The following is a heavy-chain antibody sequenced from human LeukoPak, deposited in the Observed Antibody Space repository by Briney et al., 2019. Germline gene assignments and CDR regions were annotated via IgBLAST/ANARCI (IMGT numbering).Heavy chain of an antibody. CDR3: VTHFDNFDV. D-gene: IGHD1-14*01. Sequence: GGSLRLSCAASGFTVRSTYMSWVRQAPGKGPVWVSRINIDGSDTIYADSVKGRFTISRDNAKNTLYLQMNSLRADDTAVYYCVTHFDNFDVWGQGTTVTVSA. CDR1: GFTVRSTY. J-gene: IGHJ3*01. CDR2: INIDGSDT. V-gene: IGHV3-74*01.